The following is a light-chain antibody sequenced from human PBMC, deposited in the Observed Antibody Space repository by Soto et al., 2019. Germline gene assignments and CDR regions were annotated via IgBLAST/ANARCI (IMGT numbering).Light chain of an antibody. CDR2: EVT. CDR1: SSDVGAYNY. CDR3: SSFAASNTCV. Sequence: QSALTQPPSASGSPGQSVTISCTGTSSDVGAYNYVSWYQQHAGKAPKLVIYEVTKRPSGVPDRFSGSKSANTASLAVSGLQAEEEADYYCSSFAASNTCVFGGGTKPTVL. J-gene: IGLJ3*02. V-gene: IGLV2-8*01.